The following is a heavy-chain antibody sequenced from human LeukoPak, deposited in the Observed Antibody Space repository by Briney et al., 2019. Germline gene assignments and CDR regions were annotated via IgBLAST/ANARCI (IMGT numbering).Heavy chain of an antibody. CDR3: ARDTYYGSGSYYFDY. Sequence: PSETLSFTCTVSGGSISSYYWSWIRQPPGKGLEWIGYIYYSGSTNYNPSLRSRVTISVDTSKNQFSLKLSSVTAADTAVYYCARDTYYGSGSYYFDYWGQGTLVTVSS. D-gene: IGHD3-10*01. J-gene: IGHJ4*02. V-gene: IGHV4-59*01. CDR1: GGSISSYY. CDR2: IYYSGST.